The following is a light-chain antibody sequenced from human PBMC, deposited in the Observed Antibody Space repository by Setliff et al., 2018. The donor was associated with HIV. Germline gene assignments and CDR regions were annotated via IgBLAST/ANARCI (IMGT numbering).Light chain of an antibody. Sequence: QSVLTQPASVSGSPGQSITISCTATSSDVGGYNYVSWYQQHPGKAPKLMIYDVSKRPSGVPARFSGFKSGNTAYLTISGLQPEDEAEYYCCSYAGTYSFVFGTGTKVTVL. CDR2: DVS. V-gene: IGLV2-11*01. CDR1: SSDVGGYNY. J-gene: IGLJ1*01. CDR3: CSYAGTYSFV.